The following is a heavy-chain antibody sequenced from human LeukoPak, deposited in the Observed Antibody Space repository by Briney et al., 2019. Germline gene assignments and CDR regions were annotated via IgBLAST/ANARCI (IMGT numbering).Heavy chain of an antibody. V-gene: IGHV4-34*01. Sequence: SETLSLTCAVYGGSFSGYYWSWIRQPPGKGLEWIGEINHSGSTYYNPSLKSRVTISVDTSKNQFSLKLSSVTAADTAVYYCARGDYYDSSGYYYPFDYWGQGTLVTVSS. CDR1: GGSFSGYY. CDR2: INHSGST. CDR3: ARGDYYDSSGYYYPFDY. J-gene: IGHJ4*02. D-gene: IGHD3-22*01.